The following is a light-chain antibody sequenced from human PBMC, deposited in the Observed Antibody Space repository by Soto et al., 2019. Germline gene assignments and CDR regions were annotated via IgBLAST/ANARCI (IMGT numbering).Light chain of an antibody. CDR1: QSVNSN. CDR2: GAS. V-gene: IGKV3-15*01. Sequence: EIVMTQSPATLSVSPGERATLSCRASQSVNSNLAWYQQKPGQAPRLLIYGASTRATGIPARFSGSGSGTEFTLTISSLQSEDFAVYYCQQYNNWLWTFGEGTKVE. CDR3: QQYNNWLWT. J-gene: IGKJ1*01.